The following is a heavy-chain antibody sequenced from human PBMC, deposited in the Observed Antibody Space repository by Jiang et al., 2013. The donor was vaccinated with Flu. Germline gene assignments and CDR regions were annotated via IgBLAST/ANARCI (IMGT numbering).Heavy chain of an antibody. CDR1: GFTVSSNF. CDR3: TRGFYANEAVH. Sequence: VQLVESGGDLIQPGGSLRLSCAASGFTVSSNFMSWIRQAPGKGLEWVSILYDDGRTFDAVSVRGRFTISRDNSKNIVYLQMNSLRVEDTAVYYCTRGFYANEAVHWGHGTRVTVSS. CDR2: LYDDGRT. D-gene: IGHD2-8*01. V-gene: IGHV3-53*01. J-gene: IGHJ4*01.